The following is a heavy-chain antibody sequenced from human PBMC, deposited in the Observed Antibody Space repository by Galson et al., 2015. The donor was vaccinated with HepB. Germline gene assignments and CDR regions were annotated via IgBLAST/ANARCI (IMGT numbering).Heavy chain of an antibody. D-gene: IGHD2-2*01. Sequence: SCKASGGTFSSYAISWVRQAPGQGLEWMGRIIPILGIANYAQKFQGRVTITADKSTSTAYMELSSLRSEDTAVYYCARWRRPGYCSSTSCYGNSWSDDAFDIWGQGTMVTVSS. J-gene: IGHJ3*02. CDR3: ARWRRPGYCSSTSCYGNSWSDDAFDI. V-gene: IGHV1-69*04. CDR2: IIPILGIA. CDR1: GGTFSSYA.